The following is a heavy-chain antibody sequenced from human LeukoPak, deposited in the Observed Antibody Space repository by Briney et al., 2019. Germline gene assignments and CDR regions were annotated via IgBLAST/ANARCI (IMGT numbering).Heavy chain of an antibody. V-gene: IGHV3-33*01. CDR2: IAYDGSRE. Sequence: PGGSLRLSCAGSGFTFGGYGMHWFRQPPGKGLEWVAVIAYDGSREYYADSVKGRFTISRDNSKNTMSVQMDDLRAEDTAVYYCTRDNNGHFDYWGQGTLVTVSS. CDR3: TRDNNGHFDY. J-gene: IGHJ4*02. CDR1: GFTFGGYG. D-gene: IGHD1/OR15-1a*01.